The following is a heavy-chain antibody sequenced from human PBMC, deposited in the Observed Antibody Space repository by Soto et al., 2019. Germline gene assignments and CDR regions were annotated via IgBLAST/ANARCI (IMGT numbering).Heavy chain of an antibody. Sequence: QVQLQQWGAGLLKPSETLSLTCAVYGGSFSGYYLSWIRQPPGKGLEWIGEINHSGSTNYNPSLKSRVTISVDTSKNQFSLKLSSVTAADTAVYYCATYSSSRGLVYWGQGTLVTVSS. V-gene: IGHV4-34*01. CDR1: GGSFSGYY. CDR2: INHSGST. CDR3: ATYSSSRGLVY. J-gene: IGHJ4*02. D-gene: IGHD6-6*01.